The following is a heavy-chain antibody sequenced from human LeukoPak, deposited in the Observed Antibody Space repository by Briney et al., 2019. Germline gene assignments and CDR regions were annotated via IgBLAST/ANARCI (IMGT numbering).Heavy chain of an antibody. D-gene: IGHD3-3*01. Sequence: PGGSLRLSCAASGFTFTSYAMSWVRQAPGKGLEWVSAISGSGGSTYYADSVKGRFTISRDNSKNTLYLQMNSLRAEDTAVYYCANDEGLLYYDFWSAPLWSGYWGQGTLVTVSS. J-gene: IGHJ4*02. CDR3: ANDEGLLYYDFWSAPLWSGY. CDR1: GFTFTSYA. CDR2: ISGSGGST. V-gene: IGHV3-23*01.